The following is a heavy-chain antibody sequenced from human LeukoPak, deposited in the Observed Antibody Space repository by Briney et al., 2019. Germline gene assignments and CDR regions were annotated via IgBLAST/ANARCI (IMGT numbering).Heavy chain of an antibody. D-gene: IGHD4-17*01. J-gene: IGHJ4*02. CDR2: IYYSGNT. V-gene: IGHV4-59*01. Sequence: SETLSLTCTVSGGSISGYYWSWIRQPPGKGLEWIGYIYYSGNTNYNPSLKSRVTISVDTSKNQFSLRVTSVTAADTAVYYCARGGPTVTTYSSWDYWGQGTLVTVSS. CDR3: ARGGPTVTTYSSWDY. CDR1: GGSISGYY.